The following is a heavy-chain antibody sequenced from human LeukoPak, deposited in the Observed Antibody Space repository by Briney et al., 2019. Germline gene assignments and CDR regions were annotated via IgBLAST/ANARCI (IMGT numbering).Heavy chain of an antibody. V-gene: IGHV3-30*03. CDR2: ISDDGSKE. CDR1: GFTFGSYG. D-gene: IGHD1-26*01. CDR3: ARERSGSSAFDY. J-gene: IGHJ4*02. Sequence: GRSLRLSCAGSGFTFGSYGMHWVRQAPGKGLEWVTVISDDGSKEYYANSVKGRFTISRDNSKNTLFLQMSSLRAEDTAVYYCARERSGSSAFDYWGQGTLVTVSS.